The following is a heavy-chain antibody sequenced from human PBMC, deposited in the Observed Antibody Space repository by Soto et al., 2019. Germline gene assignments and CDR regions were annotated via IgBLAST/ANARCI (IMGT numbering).Heavy chain of an antibody. CDR3: AKAPLTFGGVIAPDY. J-gene: IGHJ4*02. V-gene: IGHV3-23*01. CDR1: GFTFSGYA. CDR2: ISGSGGST. Sequence: GGSLRLSCAASGFTFSGYAMSWVRQAPGKGLEWVSAISGSGGSTYYADSVKGRFTISRDNSKNTLHLQMNSLRAEDTAVYYCAKAPLTFGGVIAPDYWGQGTLVTVSS. D-gene: IGHD3-16*02.